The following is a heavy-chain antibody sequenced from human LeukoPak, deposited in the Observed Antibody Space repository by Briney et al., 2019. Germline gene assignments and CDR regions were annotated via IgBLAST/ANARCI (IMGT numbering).Heavy chain of an antibody. D-gene: IGHD3-16*02. CDR3: ARVPGSRLGELSPLFDY. CDR2: IIPIFGTA. J-gene: IGHJ4*02. Sequence: SVKVSCKASGGTFSSYAISWVRQAPGQGLEWMGGIIPIFGTANYAQKFQGRVTITADKSTSTAYMELSSLRSEDTAVYYCARVPGSRLGELSPLFDYWGQGTLVTVSS. V-gene: IGHV1-69*06. CDR1: GGTFSSYA.